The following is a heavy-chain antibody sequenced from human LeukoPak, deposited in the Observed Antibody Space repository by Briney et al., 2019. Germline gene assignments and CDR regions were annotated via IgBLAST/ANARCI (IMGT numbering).Heavy chain of an antibody. D-gene: IGHD1-26*01. CDR3: AKALIVGATVDYFDY. J-gene: IGHJ4*02. Sequence: GGSLRLSCAASGFIFSRYAMSWVRQAPGKGLEWVSVISGSGGSTYYADSVKGRFTISRDNSKNTLYLQMNSLRAEDTAVYYCAKALIVGATVDYFDYWGQGALVTVSS. CDR2: ISGSGGST. V-gene: IGHV3-23*01. CDR1: GFIFSRYA.